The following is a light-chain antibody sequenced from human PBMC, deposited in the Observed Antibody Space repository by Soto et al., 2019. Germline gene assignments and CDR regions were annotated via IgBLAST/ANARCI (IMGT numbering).Light chain of an antibody. CDR1: QTISSW. V-gene: IGKV1-5*03. Sequence: DIQMTQSPSTLSGSVGDRVTITCRASQTISSWLAWYQQKPGKAPKLLIYKASTLKSGVPPSFSGSRSGTESTLTSRSLQPDDFATYYGQQYNSYSEAFGQGTKMELK. CDR2: KAS. J-gene: IGKJ1*01. CDR3: QQYNSYSEA.